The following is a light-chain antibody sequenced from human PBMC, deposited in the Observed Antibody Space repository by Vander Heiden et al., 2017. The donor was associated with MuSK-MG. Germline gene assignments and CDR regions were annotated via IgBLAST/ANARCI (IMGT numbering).Light chain of an antibody. CDR1: QSVSTY. J-gene: IGKJ2*01. CDR3: QQSDGTLYT. CDR2: ATS. V-gene: IGKV1-39*01. Sequence: DIQMTQSPSSLSASVGDTVTITCRTSQSVSTYLNWYQHKPGRAPNLLIYATSTLQSWVPSRFSGRGSGTDFTLTITNLQPEDFATYYCQQSDGTLYTFGQGTKLDIK.